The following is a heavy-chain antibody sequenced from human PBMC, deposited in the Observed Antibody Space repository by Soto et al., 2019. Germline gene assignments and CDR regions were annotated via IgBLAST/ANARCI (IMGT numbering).Heavy chain of an antibody. CDR3: AKDRRAGGNYGFYSDF. Sequence: EMQLLESGGGLVQPGGSLRLSCAVSGFTFSSYGMTWVRQAPGKGLEWISFSSATGSGTYYADFVKSRFTISRDNSKNTLYRQMTSLRADDTAVYYCAKDRRAGGNYGFYSDFWGQGALVIVSS. D-gene: IGHD1-7*01. CDR2: SSATGSGT. J-gene: IGHJ4*02. V-gene: IGHV3-23*01. CDR1: GFTFSSYG.